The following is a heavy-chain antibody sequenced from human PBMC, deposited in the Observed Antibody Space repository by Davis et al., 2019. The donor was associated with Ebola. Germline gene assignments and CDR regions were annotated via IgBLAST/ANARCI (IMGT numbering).Heavy chain of an antibody. D-gene: IGHD3-10*01. CDR3: ARDGRDMVRGVHSYYYYGMDV. V-gene: IGHV1-3*01. J-gene: IGHJ6*02. CDR2: INAGNGNT. CDR1: GYTFTSYA. Sequence: AASVKVSCKASGYTFTSYAMHWVRQAPGQRLEWMGWINAGNGNTKYSQKFQGWVTMTRDTSISTAYMELSRLRSDDTAVYYCARDGRDMVRGVHSYYYYGMDVWGQGTTVTVSS.